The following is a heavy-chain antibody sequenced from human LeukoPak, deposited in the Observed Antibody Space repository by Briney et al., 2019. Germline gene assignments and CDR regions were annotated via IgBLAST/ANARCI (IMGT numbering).Heavy chain of an antibody. V-gene: IGHV3-23*01. CDR1: GFTFSNNG. CDR2: ISGSGDTT. Sequence: GGSLRLSCAASGFTFSNNGMTWVRQAPGKGLEWVSGISGSGDTTYDADSVKGRFTVSRDNSKNTLYLQMSSLRAEDTAVYYCAKTQGYFDYWGQGTLVTVSS. CDR3: AKTQGYFDY. J-gene: IGHJ4*02.